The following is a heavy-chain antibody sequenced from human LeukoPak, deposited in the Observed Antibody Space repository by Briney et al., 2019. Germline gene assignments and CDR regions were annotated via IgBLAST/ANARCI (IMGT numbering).Heavy chain of an antibody. CDR3: TREYGFMTTVFHAFDI. V-gene: IGHV4-38-2*02. Sequence: SETLSLTCTVSGYSISNGYYWGWIRQPPGKGLEWIGSIYHSGSTYCNPSLKSRVTISVDTSKNQFSLKLSSVTAADTAIYYCTREYGFMTTVFHAFDIWGQGTMVTVSS. J-gene: IGHJ3*02. CDR2: IYHSGST. CDR1: GYSISNGYY. D-gene: IGHD4-17*01.